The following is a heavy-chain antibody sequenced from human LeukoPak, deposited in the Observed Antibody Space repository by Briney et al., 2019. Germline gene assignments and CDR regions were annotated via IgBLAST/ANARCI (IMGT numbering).Heavy chain of an antibody. J-gene: IGHJ4*02. D-gene: IGHD6-13*01. CDR1: GFTFSSYA. CDR3: ASDPWYVDY. V-gene: IGHV3-30-3*01. CDR2: ISYDGSNK. Sequence: PGGSLRLSCAASGFTFSSYAMHWVRQAPGKGLEWVAVISYDGSNKYYADSVKGRFTISRDNSKNTLYLQMNSLRAEDTAVYYCASDPWYVDYWGQGTLVTVSS.